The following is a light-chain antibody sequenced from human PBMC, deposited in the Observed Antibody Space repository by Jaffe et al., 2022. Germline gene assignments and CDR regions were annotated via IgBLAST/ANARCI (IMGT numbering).Light chain of an antibody. Sequence: QSALTQPASVSGSPGQSITISCTGTSSDVGSYNLVSWYQHHPGKAPKLMIYEDYKRPSGVSNRFSGSKSGNTASLTISGLQAEDDADYYCCSYAGTNTFVLFGGGTKLTVL. CDR1: SSDVGSYNL. V-gene: IGLV2-23*02. CDR3: CSYAGTNTFVL. CDR2: EDY. J-gene: IGLJ2*01.